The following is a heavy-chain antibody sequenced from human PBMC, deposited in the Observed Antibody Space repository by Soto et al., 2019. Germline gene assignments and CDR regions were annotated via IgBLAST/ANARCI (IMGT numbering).Heavy chain of an antibody. J-gene: IGHJ4*02. D-gene: IGHD3-9*01. CDR1: GGSFSGYY. CDR2: INHRGST. Sequence: QVQLQQWGAGLLKPSETLSLTCAVYGGSFSGYYWTWIRQPPGTGREWIGEINHRGSTNYNPSLKSRATISVDTSKNQFPLKLTSVTAADTAVYYCARDKMTGRFYYWGQGTLVTVSS. V-gene: IGHV4-34*01. CDR3: ARDKMTGRFYY.